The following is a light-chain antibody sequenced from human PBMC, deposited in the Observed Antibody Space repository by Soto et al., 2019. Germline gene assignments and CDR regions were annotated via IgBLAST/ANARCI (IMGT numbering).Light chain of an antibody. V-gene: IGLV2-8*01. J-gene: IGLJ1*01. CDR2: EVT. CDR3: SSYAGSNNPLFV. Sequence: QSALTQPPSASGSPGQSITISCTGTSSDVGGFNYVSWHQQHPGKAPKVIIYEVTKRPSGVPDRFSGSKSANTASLTVSGLQAEDEADYYCSSYAGSNNPLFVFGTGNKVTVL. CDR1: SSDVGGFNY.